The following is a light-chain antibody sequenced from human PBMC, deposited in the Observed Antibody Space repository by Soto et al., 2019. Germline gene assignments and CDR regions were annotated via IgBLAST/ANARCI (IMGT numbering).Light chain of an antibody. CDR3: FSYTSSTAYF. CDR2: EVS. J-gene: IGLJ1*01. CDR1: SSDVGGYKY. V-gene: IGLV2-14*01. Sequence: QSALTQPASVSGSPGQSITISCTGTSSDVGGYKYVSWYQLHPGKAPKLMIYEVSNRPSGISNRFSASKSGNTASLTISGLQAEDDADYYCFSYTSSTAYFFGTGTKLTVL.